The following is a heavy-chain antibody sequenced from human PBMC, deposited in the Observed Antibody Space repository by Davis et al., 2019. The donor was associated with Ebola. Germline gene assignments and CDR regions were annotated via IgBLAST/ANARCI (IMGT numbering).Heavy chain of an antibody. J-gene: IGHJ4*02. CDR1: GGSFSGYY. CDR2: INHSGST. D-gene: IGHD3/OR15-3a*01. CDR3: ARAEVGHASPFDC. Sequence: MPSETLSLTCAVYGGSFSGYYWSWIRQPPGKGLEWIGEINHSGSTNYNPPLKSRATISLDKSNNQFSLKLRSVTAADTAVYYCARAEVGHASPFDCWGQGTLVTVSS. V-gene: IGHV4-34*01.